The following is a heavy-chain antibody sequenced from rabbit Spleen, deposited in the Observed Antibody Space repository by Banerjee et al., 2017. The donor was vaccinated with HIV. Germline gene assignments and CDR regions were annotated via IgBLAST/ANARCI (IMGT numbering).Heavy chain of an antibody. CDR3: ARDTGSSFSSYGMDL. V-gene: IGHV1S40*01. Sequence: QSLEESGEDLVKPGASLTLSCTASGVSFSGDSYMCWVRQAPGKGLEWIVCIDTSSSGFTYFASWAKGRFTISKTSSTTVTLQMTSLTAADTATYFCARDTGSSFSSYGMDLWGQGTLVTVS. D-gene: IGHD8-1*01. CDR2: IDTSSSGFT. J-gene: IGHJ6*01. CDR1: GVSFSGDSY.